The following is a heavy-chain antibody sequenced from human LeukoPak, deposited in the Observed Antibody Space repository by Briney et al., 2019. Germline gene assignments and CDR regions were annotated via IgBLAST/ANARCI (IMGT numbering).Heavy chain of an antibody. Sequence: PGGSLRLSCATSGFTFSHYAIHWVRQAPGKGLEWVAAISYDGNNIYYGDSVKGRFTISRDNSKNTLYLQMNSLRAEDTSLYYCARSGGIATARFDYWGQGTLVTVSS. V-gene: IGHV3-30-3*01. CDR2: ISYDGNNI. CDR3: ARSGGIATARFDY. CDR1: GFTFSHYA. J-gene: IGHJ4*02. D-gene: IGHD2-15*01.